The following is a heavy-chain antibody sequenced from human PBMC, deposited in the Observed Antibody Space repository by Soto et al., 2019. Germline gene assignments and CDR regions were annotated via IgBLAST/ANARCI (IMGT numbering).Heavy chain of an antibody. CDR3: TADVTSVPGPSDY. D-gene: IGHD4-17*01. J-gene: IGHJ4*01. Sequence: EVHLVESGGGFRKPGESLRLSCVASGFIFDSAWMNWVRQAPGKGLEWVGRVRSKSGGGIKDYAAPVNGRFTVSRDDSEGTLYLQMNSLNIEDTAVYYCTADVTSVPGPSDYWGRGTLVTVSS. CDR1: GFIFDSAW. V-gene: IGHV3-15*07. CDR2: VRSKSGGGIK.